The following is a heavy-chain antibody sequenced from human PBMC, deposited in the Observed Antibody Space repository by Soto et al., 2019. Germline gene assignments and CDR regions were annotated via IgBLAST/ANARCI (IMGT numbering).Heavy chain of an antibody. CDR3: ATYEYDAFDI. D-gene: IGHD3-3*01. CDR2: IYYSGST. J-gene: IGHJ3*02. Sequence: SETLSLTCTVSGGSISSYYWSWIRQPPGKGLEWIGYIYYSGSTNYNPSLKSRVTISVDTSKNQFSLKLSSVTAADTAVYYCATYEYDAFDIWGQGTMVTVSS. CDR1: GGSISSYY. V-gene: IGHV4-59*01.